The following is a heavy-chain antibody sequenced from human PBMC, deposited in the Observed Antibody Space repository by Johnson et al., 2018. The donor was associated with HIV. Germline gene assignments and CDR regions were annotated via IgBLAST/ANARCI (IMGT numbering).Heavy chain of an antibody. Sequence: VQLVESGGGLVQPGGSLRLSCAASGFTVSNKYMTWVRQSPWKGLEWVSVIYSGGSTYYADSVKGRFTISRDNSKNTVYLQMHSLRAEDTAVYYCARDQRWWLQSPGAFDIWGQGTMVTVSS. CDR1: GFTVSNKY. D-gene: IGHD5-24*01. J-gene: IGHJ3*02. CDR2: IYSGGST. V-gene: IGHV3-66*01. CDR3: ARDQRWWLQSPGAFDI.